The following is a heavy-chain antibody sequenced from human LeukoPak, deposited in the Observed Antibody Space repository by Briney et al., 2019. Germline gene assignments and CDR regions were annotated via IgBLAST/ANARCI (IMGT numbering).Heavy chain of an antibody. CDR3: AKDLGYSKTIDY. D-gene: IGHD4-11*01. CDR2: IRYDGSNK. J-gene: IGHJ4*02. V-gene: IGHV3-30*02. CDR1: GFTFSSYG. Sequence: TGGSLRLSCAASGFTFSSYGMHWVRQAPGKGLEWVAFIRYDGSNKYYAGSVKGRFTISRDNSKNTLYLQMNSLRAEDTAVYYCAKDLGYSKTIDYWGQGTLVTVSS.